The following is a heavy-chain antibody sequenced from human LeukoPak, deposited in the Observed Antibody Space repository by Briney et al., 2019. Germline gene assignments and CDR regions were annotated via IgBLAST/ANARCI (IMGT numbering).Heavy chain of an antibody. CDR3: ARTIVVVPAAYMVERERWNYGMDV. CDR2: IKQDGSEK. J-gene: IGHJ6*02. CDR1: GFTFGKYW. V-gene: IGHV3-7*01. D-gene: IGHD2-2*01. Sequence: GGSLRLSCVASGFTFGKYWMSWVRQAPGKGLEWVANIKQDGSEKYYVDSVKGRFTISRDNAKNSLFLQMNSLRAEDTAVYYCARTIVVVPAAYMVERERWNYGMDVWGQGTTVTVSS.